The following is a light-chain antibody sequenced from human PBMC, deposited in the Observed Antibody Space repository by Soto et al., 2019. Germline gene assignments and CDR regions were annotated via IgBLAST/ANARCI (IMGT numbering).Light chain of an antibody. CDR1: QGIGND. CDR2: AAS. Sequence: DIQMTQSPSSLSASVRDRVTITCRASQGIGNDLGWYQQKPGKAPKRLIYAASSLQSGVPSRFSGSESGTEFTLTISSLQPEDFATYYCQQYNSYPLTFGGGTKVEVK. J-gene: IGKJ4*01. CDR3: QQYNSYPLT. V-gene: IGKV1-17*01.